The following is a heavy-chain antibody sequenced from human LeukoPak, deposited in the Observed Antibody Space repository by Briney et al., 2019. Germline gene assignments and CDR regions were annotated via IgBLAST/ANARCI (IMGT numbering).Heavy chain of an antibody. CDR3: ARVIFGLRSNSSSWYLDY. CDR2: ISSDGSKI. V-gene: IGHV3-30*04. J-gene: IGHJ4*02. Sequence: TGGSLRLSCAASGFIFSNYAMHWVRQAPGKGLEWVALISSDGSKIYYADSVKGRFTISRDNSKNTLYLQMNSLRAEDTAVYYCARVIFGLRSNSSSWYLDYWGQGTLVTVSS. CDR1: GFIFSNYA. D-gene: IGHD6-13*01.